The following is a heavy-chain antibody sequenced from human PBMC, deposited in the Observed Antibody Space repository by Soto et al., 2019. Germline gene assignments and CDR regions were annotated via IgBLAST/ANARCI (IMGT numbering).Heavy chain of an antibody. J-gene: IGHJ6*03. CDR3: ASQGLPYFDWSPTPLYYMDV. D-gene: IGHD3-9*01. CDR2: INYSGNT. CDR1: GGSISSSRHY. Sequence: SETLSLTCIVSGGSISSSRHYWGWIRRPPGKGLEWIGSINYSGNTYYNPSLKSRVTISVDKSKNQFSLKLSSVTAADTAVYYCASQGLPYFDWSPTPLYYMDVWGKGTTVTVSS. V-gene: IGHV4-39*07.